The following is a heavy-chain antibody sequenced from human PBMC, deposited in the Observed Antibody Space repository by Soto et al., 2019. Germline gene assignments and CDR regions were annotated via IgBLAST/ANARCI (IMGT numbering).Heavy chain of an antibody. Sequence: SLRLSCAASGFTFSSYAMSWVRQAPGKGLEWVSAISGSGGSTYYADSVKGRFTISRDNSKNTLYLQMNSLRAEDTAVYYCAKDDPIFGVSYYYGMDVWGQGTTVTVSS. D-gene: IGHD3-3*01. CDR2: ISGSGGST. CDR3: AKDDPIFGVSYYYGMDV. CDR1: GFTFSSYA. J-gene: IGHJ6*02. V-gene: IGHV3-23*01.